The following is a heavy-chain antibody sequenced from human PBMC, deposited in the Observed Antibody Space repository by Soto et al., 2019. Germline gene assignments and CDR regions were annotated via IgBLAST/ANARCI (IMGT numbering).Heavy chain of an antibody. D-gene: IGHD3-22*01. V-gene: IGHV3-9*01. CDR1: GFTFDDYA. Sequence: GGSLRLSCAASGFTFDDYAMHWVRQAPGKGLEWVSGISWNSGSIGYADSVKGRFTISRDNAKNSLYLQMNSLRAEDTALYYCAKDLSRYYYDSSGYYGFPYYYYYGMDVWGQGTTVTVSS. CDR2: ISWNSGSI. CDR3: AKDLSRYYYDSSGYYGFPYYYYYGMDV. J-gene: IGHJ6*02.